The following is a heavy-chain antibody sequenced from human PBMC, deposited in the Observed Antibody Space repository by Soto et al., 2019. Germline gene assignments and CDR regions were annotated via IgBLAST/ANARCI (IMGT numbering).Heavy chain of an antibody. V-gene: IGHV1-18*01. D-gene: IGHD1-26*01. CDR1: GYTFTTYG. CDR2: ISTDNGGT. Sequence: QVQLVQSGAEVKKPGASVKVSCKASGYTFTTYGISWVRQAPGQGLEWMGWISTDNGGTNYAQKFQGRVTMSTDTSTSTAYMELRSLRSDDTSIYFCARDRGWEDWWGQGTLVTVSS. J-gene: IGHJ4*02. CDR3: ARDRGWEDW.